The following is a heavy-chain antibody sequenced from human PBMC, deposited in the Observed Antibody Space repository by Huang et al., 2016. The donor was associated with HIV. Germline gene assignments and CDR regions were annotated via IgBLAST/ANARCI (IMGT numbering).Heavy chain of an antibody. V-gene: IGHV1-18*01. J-gene: IGHJ3*02. D-gene: IGHD3-22*01. CDR2: ISADKGNT. Sequence: QVQLVQSGAEVKKPGASVKVSCKASGYTFTSYGISWVRQAPGQGLEWMGWISADKGNTKDAQKLQGRVTMTTDTATTTAYIELRSRRSDDTAVYYCARDPRYYYDTSGYPPDAFDIWGQGTMVTVSS. CDR3: ARDPRYYYDTSGYPPDAFDI. CDR1: GYTFTSYG.